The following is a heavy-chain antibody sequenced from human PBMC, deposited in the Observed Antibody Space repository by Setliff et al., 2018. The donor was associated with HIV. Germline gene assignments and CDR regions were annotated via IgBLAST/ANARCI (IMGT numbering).Heavy chain of an antibody. D-gene: IGHD4-4*01. Sequence: GESLKISCAASGFSFRSYAVSWVRQAPGKGLEWVSVISGSGDITYYRESVKGRFTVSRDNSNSTVYLQMNSLRAEDTAMYYCAKTQTVITVYGPFDSWGQGTPVTVSS. V-gene: IGHV3-23*01. CDR1: GFSFRSYA. CDR2: ISGSGDIT. J-gene: IGHJ4*02. CDR3: AKTQTVITVYGPFDS.